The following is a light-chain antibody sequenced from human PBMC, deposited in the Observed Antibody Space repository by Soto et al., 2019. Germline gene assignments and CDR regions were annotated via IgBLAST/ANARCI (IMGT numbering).Light chain of an antibody. CDR2: GAS. CDR1: QSVSSSY. Sequence: VLTQSPGTLSLSPGERATLSCRASQSVSSSYLAWYQQKPGQAPRLLIYGASSRATGIPDRFSGSGSGTDFTLSISRLEPEDFAVYYCQQYGSSPWTFGQRSKAAI. J-gene: IGKJ1*01. V-gene: IGKV3-20*01. CDR3: QQYGSSPWT.